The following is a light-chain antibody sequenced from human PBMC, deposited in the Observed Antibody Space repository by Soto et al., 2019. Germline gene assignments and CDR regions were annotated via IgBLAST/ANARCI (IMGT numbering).Light chain of an antibody. CDR1: SSDVGGYNY. J-gene: IGLJ1*01. CDR2: EVS. V-gene: IGLV2-8*01. Sequence: QSALTQPPSASGSPGQSVTISCAGTSSDVGGYNYVSWYQQYPGKVPKLMIYEVSERPSGVPDRFSGSKSGNTAFLTVSGLQAEDEAYYYCLSYAATAYVFGTGTKLTVL. CDR3: LSYAATAYV.